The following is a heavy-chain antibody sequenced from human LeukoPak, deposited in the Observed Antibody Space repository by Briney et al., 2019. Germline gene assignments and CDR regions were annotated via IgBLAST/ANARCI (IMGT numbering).Heavy chain of an antibody. V-gene: IGHV4-39*07. CDR2: IYYSGST. CDR1: GDSIRSSSYY. Sequence: PSETLSLTCTVSGDSIRSSSYYWGWIRQPPGKGLEWIGSIYYSGSTYYNPSLKSRVSISVDTTKNQFSLKVSSVTAADTAVYYCARAEYYFDYWGQGTLVTVSS. J-gene: IGHJ4*02. CDR3: ARAEYYFDY. D-gene: IGHD3-10*01.